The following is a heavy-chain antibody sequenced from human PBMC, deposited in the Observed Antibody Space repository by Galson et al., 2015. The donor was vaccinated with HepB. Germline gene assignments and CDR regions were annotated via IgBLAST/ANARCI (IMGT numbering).Heavy chain of an antibody. V-gene: IGHV3-49*03. CDR2: IRSKAYGGTT. CDR3: TTSSIAARHNMSYYYYGMDV. Sequence: SLRLSCAASGFTFGDYAMSWFRQAPGKGLEWVGFIRSKAYGGTTEYAASVKGRFTISRDDSKSIAYLQMNSLKTEDTAVYYCTTSSIAARHNMSYYYYGMDVWGQGTTVTVSS. D-gene: IGHD6-6*01. CDR1: GFTFGDYA. J-gene: IGHJ6*02.